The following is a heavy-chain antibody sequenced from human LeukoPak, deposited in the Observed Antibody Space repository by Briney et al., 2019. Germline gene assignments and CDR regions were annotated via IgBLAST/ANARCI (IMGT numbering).Heavy chain of an antibody. CDR3: ARGVIGFGGSYFDY. D-gene: IGHD3-10*01. J-gene: IGHJ4*02. CDR1: GGSFSGYY. Sequence: SETLSLTCAVYGGSFSGYYWSWIRQPPGKGLEWIGKINHSGSTNYNPSLKSRVTISVDTSKNQFSLKLSSVTAADTAVYYCARGVIGFGGSYFDYWGQGALVTVSS. CDR2: INHSGST. V-gene: IGHV4-34*01.